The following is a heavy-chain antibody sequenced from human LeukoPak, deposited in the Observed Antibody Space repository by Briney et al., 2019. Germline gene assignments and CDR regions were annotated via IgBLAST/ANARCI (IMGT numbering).Heavy chain of an antibody. V-gene: IGHV3-30*02. CDR2: IRYDGSNK. CDR3: AKDLGLWFGELSY. D-gene: IGHD3-10*01. J-gene: IGHJ4*02. Sequence: PGGSLRLSCAASGFTFSSYGMHWVRQAPGKGLEWVTFIRYDGSNKYYADSVKGRFTISRDNSKNTLYLQMNSLRAEDTAVYYCAKDLGLWFGELSYWGQGTLVTVSS. CDR1: GFTFSSYG.